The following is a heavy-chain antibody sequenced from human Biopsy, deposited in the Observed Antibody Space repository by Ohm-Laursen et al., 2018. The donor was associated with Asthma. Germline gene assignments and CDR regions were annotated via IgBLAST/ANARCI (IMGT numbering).Heavy chain of an antibody. CDR3: ARKAGSCISRTCYSLDF. V-gene: IGHV1-69*13. J-gene: IGHJ4*02. D-gene: IGHD2-2*01. CDR2: INSVFGTT. Sequence: SVKVSCKSLGGTFNTCVIGWVRQAPGQGLAWMGGINSVFGTTTYPQKFQDRVTITADDSTSTVYMELSSLRSEDTAVYYCARKAGSCISRTCYSLDFWGQGTLVTVSS. CDR1: GGTFNTCV.